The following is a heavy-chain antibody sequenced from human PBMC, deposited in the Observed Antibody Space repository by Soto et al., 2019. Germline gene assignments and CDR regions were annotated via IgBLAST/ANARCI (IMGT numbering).Heavy chain of an antibody. V-gene: IGHV1-69*13. CDR1: GGTFSSYA. J-gene: IGHJ4*02. Sequence: ASVKVSCKASGGTFSSYAISWVRQAPGQGLEWMGGIIPIFGTANYAQKFQGRVTITADESTSTAYMELSSLRSEDTAVYYCARGGVSDYDSSGYYPDFDYWGQGTLV. CDR2: IIPIFGTA. D-gene: IGHD3-22*01. CDR3: ARGGVSDYDSSGYYPDFDY.